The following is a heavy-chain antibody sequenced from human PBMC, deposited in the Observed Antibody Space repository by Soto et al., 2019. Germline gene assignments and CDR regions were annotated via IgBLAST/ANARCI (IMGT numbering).Heavy chain of an antibody. CDR3: ATGRANGSGSYWNPFDY. D-gene: IGHD3-10*01. CDR2: ISAYNGNT. V-gene: IGHV1-18*01. CDR1: GYTFTSYG. J-gene: IGHJ4*02. Sequence: QVQLVQSGAEVKKPGASVKVSCKASGYTFTSYGISWVRQAPGQGLEWMGWISAYNGNTNYAQKLQGRVTMTTDTSTSTAYMELRSLRSDETAVYYCATGRANGSGSYWNPFDYWGQGTLVTVSS.